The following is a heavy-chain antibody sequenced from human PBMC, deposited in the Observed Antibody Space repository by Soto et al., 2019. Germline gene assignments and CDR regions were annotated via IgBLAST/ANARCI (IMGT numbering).Heavy chain of an antibody. CDR3: ATGDKATVSVDH. J-gene: IGHJ4*02. CDR2: ISSSGSPI. CDR1: GXPLSDCD. V-gene: IGHV3-11*01. D-gene: IGHD7-27*01. Sequence: GSLRLYSAASGXPLSDCDMIWIRQAPGKGLEWVSYISSSGSPIYYSDSVKGRFTISRDNDKNSLYLQMTSLRAEDTAVYFCATGDKATVSVDHWGQGTMVTVSS.